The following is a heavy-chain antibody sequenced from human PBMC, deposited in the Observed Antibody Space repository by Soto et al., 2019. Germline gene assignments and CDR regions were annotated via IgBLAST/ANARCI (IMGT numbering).Heavy chain of an antibody. CDR3: ARNNVRGVSNSYNWMDP. J-gene: IGHJ5*02. CDR1: GGPISSYY. CDR2: IFYTGNT. V-gene: IGHV4-59*01. Sequence: GTLSLTCNVSGGPISSYYWSWIRQSPGKGLEWIGQIFYTGNTNYNPSLKSRVTMSVDIPKKQFSLKLRSVTTADTAIYFCARNNVRGVSNSYNWMDPWGQGTLVTVSS. D-gene: IGHD3-10*01.